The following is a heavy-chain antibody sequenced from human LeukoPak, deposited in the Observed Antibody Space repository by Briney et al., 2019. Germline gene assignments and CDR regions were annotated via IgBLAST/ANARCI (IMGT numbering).Heavy chain of an antibody. V-gene: IGHV1-46*01. D-gene: IGHD5-18*01. J-gene: IGHJ3*02. CDR1: GYTFTTYY. CDR3: ARETAMVTTDAFDI. CDR2: INPSGGST. Sequence: ASVKVSCKASGYTFTTYYIHWVRQAPGQGLEWMGIINPSGGSTSYAQKFQGRVTMTRDTSTSTVYVELSSLRSEDTAVYYCARETAMVTTDAFDIWGQGTMVTVSS.